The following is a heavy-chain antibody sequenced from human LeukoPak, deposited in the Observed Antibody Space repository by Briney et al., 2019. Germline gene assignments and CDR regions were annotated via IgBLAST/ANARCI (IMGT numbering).Heavy chain of an antibody. J-gene: IGHJ6*02. D-gene: IGHD1-14*01. Sequence: GGSLKISCKGSGYSFTTYWIAWVRQMPGKGLEWMGIIYPGDSDTRYSPSFQGQVTISADKSVSTAYLQWRSLQASDTAMYYCARDSEPRTMDVWGQGTTVTVSS. V-gene: IGHV5-51*01. CDR2: IYPGDSDT. CDR3: ARDSEPRTMDV. CDR1: GYSFTTYW.